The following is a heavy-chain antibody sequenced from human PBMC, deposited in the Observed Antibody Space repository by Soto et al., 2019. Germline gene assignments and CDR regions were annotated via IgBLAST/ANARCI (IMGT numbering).Heavy chain of an antibody. CDR1: GYTFTNYA. J-gene: IGHJ4*02. CDR3: ARSPSLVNDY. D-gene: IGHD2-2*01. V-gene: IGHV1-3*05. CDR2: INAGNGNT. Sequence: QVQLVQSGAEEKKPGASVKVSCKASGYTFTNYAMHWVRQAPGQRLEWMGWINAGNGNTKDSQKCQGRVTITRDTSASTAYMELSSLRSDDTAVYYCARSPSLVNDYGGQGTRVTVSS.